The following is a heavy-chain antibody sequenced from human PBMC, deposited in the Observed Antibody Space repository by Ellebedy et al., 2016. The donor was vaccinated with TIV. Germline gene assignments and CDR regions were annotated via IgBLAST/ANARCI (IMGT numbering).Heavy chain of an antibody. CDR1: GLTFSSYG. CDR2: ISYDGSNK. Sequence: GESLKISXVASGLTFSSYGMHWVRQAPGKGLEWVSVISYDGSNKYYADSVKGRFTISRDDSKNTLYLQMNSLRPEDTAVYYCARDGGGYRYGHGGHWGQGTLVTVSS. CDR3: ARDGGGYRYGHGGH. J-gene: IGHJ4*02. V-gene: IGHV3-30*03. D-gene: IGHD5-18*01.